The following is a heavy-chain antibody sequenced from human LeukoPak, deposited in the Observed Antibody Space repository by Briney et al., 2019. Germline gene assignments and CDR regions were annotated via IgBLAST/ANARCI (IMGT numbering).Heavy chain of an antibody. CDR1: GFTVSSSG. J-gene: IGHJ4*02. CDR3: ARDSHDILTRHYFDY. D-gene: IGHD3-9*01. CDR2: IWYDGSNK. Sequence: PRSCRGLAGAASGFTVSSSGMHSVRQATDKGLEWVAVIWYDGSNKYYADSVKGRFTISRDNSKNSLYLQMNSLRAENTAVYYCARDSHDILTRHYFDYWGQGTLVTVSS. V-gene: IGHV3-33*01.